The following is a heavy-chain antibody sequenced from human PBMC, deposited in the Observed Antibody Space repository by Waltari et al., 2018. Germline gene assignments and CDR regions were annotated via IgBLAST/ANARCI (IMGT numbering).Heavy chain of an antibody. Sequence: EVQLVESGGGLVQPGGSLRLSCAASGFTFSSYDMHWVRQATGKGLGWVSAIGTAGDTYYPGSVKGRFTISRENVKNSLYLQMNSLRAEDTAVYYCARLSLGFWSGYTGWYFDLWGRGTLVTVSS. D-gene: IGHD3-3*01. V-gene: IGHV3-13*01. J-gene: IGHJ2*01. CDR3: ARLSLGFWSGYTGWYFDL. CDR2: IGTAGDT. CDR1: GFTFSSYD.